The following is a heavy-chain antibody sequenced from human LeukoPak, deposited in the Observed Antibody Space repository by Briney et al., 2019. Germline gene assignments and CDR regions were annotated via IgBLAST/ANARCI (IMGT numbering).Heavy chain of an antibody. Sequence: PGGSLRLSCAASGFTFSSYEMNWVRQAPGKGLEWVSYISSSGSTIYYADSVKGRFTISRDNAKNSLYLQMNSLRAEDTAVYYCASRIAVAGTFDYWGQGTLVTVSS. J-gene: IGHJ4*02. V-gene: IGHV3-48*03. D-gene: IGHD6-19*01. CDR1: GFTFSSYE. CDR3: ASRIAVAGTFDY. CDR2: ISSSGSTI.